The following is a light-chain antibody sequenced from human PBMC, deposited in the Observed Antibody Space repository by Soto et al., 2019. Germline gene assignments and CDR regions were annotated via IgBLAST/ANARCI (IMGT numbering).Light chain of an antibody. CDR2: DAA. J-gene: IGKJ1*01. Sequence: IRMTQSPSSLSASTGDRVTITCRASQSISSWLAWYQQKPGKAPKLLIYDAASLESGVPSKFSSSGSGTEFSLTISSLQPDDFASYYCQQYNSYWGTFGQGTKVDIK. V-gene: IGKV1-5*01. CDR3: QQYNSYWGT. CDR1: QSISSW.